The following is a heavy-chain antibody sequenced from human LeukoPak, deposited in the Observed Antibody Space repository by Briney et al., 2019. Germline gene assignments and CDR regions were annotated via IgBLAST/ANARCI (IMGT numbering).Heavy chain of an antibody. CDR2: IRYDGSNK. Sequence: GGSLRLSCAASGFTFSSYGMHWVRQAPGKGLEWVAFIRYDGSNKYYADSVKGRFTISRDNSKNTLYLQMNSLRAEDTAVYYCAKGPLIEVAGTTWDFWGQGTLVTVSS. V-gene: IGHV3-30*02. J-gene: IGHJ4*02. D-gene: IGHD6-19*01. CDR1: GFTFSSYG. CDR3: AKGPLIEVAGTTWDF.